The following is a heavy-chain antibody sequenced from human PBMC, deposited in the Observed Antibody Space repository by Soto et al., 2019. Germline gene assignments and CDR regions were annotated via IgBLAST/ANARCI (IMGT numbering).Heavy chain of an antibody. D-gene: IGHD6-19*01. CDR1: GFTFSDYT. Sequence: GGSLRLSCAASGFTFSDYTMNWVRQAPGKGLEYVSAISSNGGSTYYADSVKGRFTISRDNSKNTLYLQMSSLRAEDTAVYYCVKPTSGWHYYFDYWGQGTLVTVSS. CDR3: VKPTSGWHYYFDY. J-gene: IGHJ4*02. V-gene: IGHV3-64D*08. CDR2: ISSNGGST.